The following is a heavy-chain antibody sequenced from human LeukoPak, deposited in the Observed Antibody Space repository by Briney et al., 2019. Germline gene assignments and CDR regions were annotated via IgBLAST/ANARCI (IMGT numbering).Heavy chain of an antibody. D-gene: IGHD4/OR15-4a*01. V-gene: IGHV4-59*08. CDR2: IYYSGST. CDR3: ARGSPEYNYGAIDY. CDR1: GGSISSYY. J-gene: IGHJ4*02. Sequence: SETLSLTCTVSGGSISSYYWSWIRQPPGRGLEWIGYIYYSGSTNQNPSLKSRVTISVDTSKNQFSLKLSSVTAADTAVYYCARGSPEYNYGAIDYWGQGTLVTVSS.